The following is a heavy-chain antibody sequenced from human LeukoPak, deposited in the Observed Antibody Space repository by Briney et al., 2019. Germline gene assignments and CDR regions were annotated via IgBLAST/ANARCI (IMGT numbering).Heavy chain of an antibody. CDR2: IYYSGST. CDR3: ARDCSSTSCYVPAY. J-gene: IGHJ4*02. D-gene: IGHD2-2*01. V-gene: IGHV4-30-4*01. Sequence: SQTLSLTCTVSGGSISSGDYYWSWIRQPPGKGLEWIGYIYYSGSTYYNPSPKSRVTISVDTSKNQFSLKLSSVTAADTAVYYCARDCSSTSCYVPAYWGQGTLVTVSS. CDR1: GGSISSGDYY.